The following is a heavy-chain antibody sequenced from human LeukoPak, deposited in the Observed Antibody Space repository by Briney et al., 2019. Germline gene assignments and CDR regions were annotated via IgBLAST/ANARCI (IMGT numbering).Heavy chain of an antibody. V-gene: IGHV4-61*02. D-gene: IGHD6-19*01. CDR1: GGSISSGSYY. Sequence: PSETLSLTCTVSGGSISSGSYYWSWIRQPAGKGLEWIGRIYTSGSTNYNPSLKSRVTISVDTSKNQFSLKLSSVTAADTAVYYCARVKSSGWGIGFAYWGQGTLVTVSS. J-gene: IGHJ4*02. CDR3: ARVKSSGWGIGFAY. CDR2: IYTSGST.